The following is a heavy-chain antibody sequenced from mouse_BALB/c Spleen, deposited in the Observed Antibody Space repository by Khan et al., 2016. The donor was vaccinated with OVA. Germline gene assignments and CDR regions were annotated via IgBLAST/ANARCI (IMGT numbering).Heavy chain of an antibody. J-gene: IGHJ4*01. Sequence: QVQLKESGPGLVAPSQSLSITCTISGFSLTNYGIHWVRQPPGKGLEWLVVIWSDGSTTYNSALKSRLTISKENSKSQVFLKMNSLQTDDTAMYFCARQPYYHYNIMDYWGQGTSVTGSS. V-gene: IGHV2-6-1*01. CDR1: GFSLTNYG. D-gene: IGHD2-10*01. CDR3: ARQPYYHYNIMDY. CDR2: IWSDGST.